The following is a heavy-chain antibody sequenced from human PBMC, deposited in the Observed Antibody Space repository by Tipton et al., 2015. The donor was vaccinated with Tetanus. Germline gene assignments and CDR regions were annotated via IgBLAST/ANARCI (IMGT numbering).Heavy chain of an antibody. CDR1: GGSVRGGDYY. D-gene: IGHD3-3*01. Sequence: TLSLTCTVSGGSVRGGDYYWNWIRQPPGKGLEWIGYISYSGSTNSNYSLKSRITISQDTSKNQFSLKLTSVTAADTAVYYCARANYDFPKKGPFDSWGQGTLVTVSA. V-gene: IGHV4-61*08. J-gene: IGHJ4*02. CDR3: ARANYDFPKKGPFDS. CDR2: ISYSGST.